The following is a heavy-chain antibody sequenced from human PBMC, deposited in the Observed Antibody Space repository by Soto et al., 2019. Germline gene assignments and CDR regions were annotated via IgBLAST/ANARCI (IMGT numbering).Heavy chain of an antibody. CDR3: ARDREYSSSFLYYGMDV. Sequence: PGGSLRLSCAASGFTFSSYAMHWVRQAPGKGLEWVAVISYDGSNKYYADSVKGRFTISRDNSKNTLYLQMNSLRAEDTAVYYCARDREYSSSFLYYGMDVWGQGTTVTVSS. V-gene: IGHV3-30-3*01. CDR2: ISYDGSNK. J-gene: IGHJ6*02. D-gene: IGHD6-6*01. CDR1: GFTFSSYA.